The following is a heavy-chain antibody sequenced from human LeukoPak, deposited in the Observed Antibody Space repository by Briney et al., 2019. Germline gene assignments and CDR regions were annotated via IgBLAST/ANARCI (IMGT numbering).Heavy chain of an antibody. CDR3: ARDPGYCSGGSCGNFDY. Sequence: SETRSLTCIVSGGSVSSASNYWSWIRQPPGKGLEWIGYMYYSGSTTYNPSLKSRVTISADTSKNQFSLKLSSVTAADTAVYYCARDPGYCSGGSCGNFDYWGQGTLVTVSS. D-gene: IGHD2-15*01. J-gene: IGHJ4*02. V-gene: IGHV4-61*01. CDR1: GGSVSSASNY. CDR2: MYYSGST.